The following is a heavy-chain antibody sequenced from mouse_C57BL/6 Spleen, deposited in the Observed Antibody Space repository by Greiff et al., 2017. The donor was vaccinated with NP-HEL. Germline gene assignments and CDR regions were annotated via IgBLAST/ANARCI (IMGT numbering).Heavy chain of an antibody. CDR1: GYTFTVYN. D-gene: IGHD3-1*01. CDR2: INPNNGGT. V-gene: IGHV1-18*01. J-gene: IGHJ2*01. Sequence: VQLQQSGPELVKPGASVKIPCKASGYTFTVYNMDWVKQSHGQSLEWIGDINPNNGGTIYNQKFKGKATLTVDKSSSTAYMELRSLTSEDTAVYYCARRARGFDYWGQGTTLTVSS. CDR3: ARRARGFDY.